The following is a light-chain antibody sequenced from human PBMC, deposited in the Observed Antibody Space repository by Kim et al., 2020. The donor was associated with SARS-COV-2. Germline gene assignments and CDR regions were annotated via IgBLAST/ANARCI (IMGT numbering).Light chain of an antibody. CDR2: GAS. V-gene: IGKV3-20*01. Sequence: EIVLTQSPGTLSLSPGEGATLSCRTSQSVSSSYLAWYQQKPGQPPRLLISGASSRAAGIPDRFSASGSGTDFTLAINRLEPEDFAVYYCQNYGRDRALTFGGGTKVDIK. CDR3: QNYGRDRALT. J-gene: IGKJ4*01. CDR1: QSVSSSY.